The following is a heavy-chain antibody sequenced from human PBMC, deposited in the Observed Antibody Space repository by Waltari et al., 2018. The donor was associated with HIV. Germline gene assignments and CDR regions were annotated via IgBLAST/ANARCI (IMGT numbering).Heavy chain of an antibody. Sequence: QVQLQQSGPGLVKPSQTLSLTCSISGGSVSSNRAAWNWIRQSPSRGLEWLGRTYYRSKWYNDYAISVRSRITINPDISKNQFSLQLNSVTPEDTAVYYCARDQGYSYGDYYYYYMDVWGTGTTVTVSS. CDR3: ARDQGYSYGDYYYYYMDV. D-gene: IGHD5-18*01. V-gene: IGHV6-1*01. CDR1: GGSVSSNRAA. J-gene: IGHJ6*03. CDR2: TYYRSKWYN.